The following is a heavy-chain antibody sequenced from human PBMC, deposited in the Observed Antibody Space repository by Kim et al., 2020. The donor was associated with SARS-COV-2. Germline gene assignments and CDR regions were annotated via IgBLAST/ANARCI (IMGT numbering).Heavy chain of an antibody. V-gene: IGHV4-31*03. Sequence: SETLSLTCTVSGGSISSGGYYWSWIRQHPGKGLEWIGYIYYSGSTYYNPSLKSRVTISVDTYKNQFSLKLSSVTAADTAVYYFARTTYYGILTGYYWFDPWGQGTLVTVSS. D-gene: IGHD3-9*01. CDR2: IYYSGST. J-gene: IGHJ5*02. CDR1: GGSISSGGYY. CDR3: ARTTYYGILTGYYWFDP.